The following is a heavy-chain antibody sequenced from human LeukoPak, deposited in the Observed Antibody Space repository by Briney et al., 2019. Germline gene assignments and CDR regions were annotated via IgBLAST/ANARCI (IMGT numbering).Heavy chain of an antibody. CDR2: IYYSGST. CDR3: ARATAVWFGELFAAWFDP. D-gene: IGHD3-10*01. J-gene: IGHJ5*02. CDR1: GGSISSYY. Sequence: PSETLSLTCTVSGGSISSYYWSWIRQPPGKGLEWIGYIYYSGSTNYNPSLKSRVTISVDTSKNQFSLKLSSVTAADTAVYYCARATAVWFGELFAAWFDPWGQGTLVTVSS. V-gene: IGHV4-59*01.